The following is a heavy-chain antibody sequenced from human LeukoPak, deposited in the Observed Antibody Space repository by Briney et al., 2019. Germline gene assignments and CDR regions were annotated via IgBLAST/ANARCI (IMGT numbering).Heavy chain of an antibody. V-gene: IGHV3-11*01. J-gene: IGHJ4*02. CDR3: ARGVI. CDR2: ISSSGSTI. D-gene: IGHD2-21*01. Sequence: PGGSLTLSCTASGFTFSDYYISWIRQPPGKGLESASNISSSGSTIYYADSVKGRFTTSRDNAKNSLYLQITGLRAEDTAVYYCARGVIRGQGTLVTVSS. CDR1: GFTFSDYY.